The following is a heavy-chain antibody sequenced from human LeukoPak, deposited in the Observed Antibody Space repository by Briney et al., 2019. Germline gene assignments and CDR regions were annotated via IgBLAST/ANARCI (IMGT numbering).Heavy chain of an antibody. V-gene: IGHV3-30-3*01. CDR3: ARSGGAYYYGTDV. Sequence: PGGSLRLSCSASGFTFSSYAMHWVRQAPGKGLEWVAVISYDGSNKYYADSVKGRFTISRDNSKNTLYLQMNSLRAEDTAAYYCARSGGAYYYGTDVWGQGTTVTVSS. J-gene: IGHJ6*02. D-gene: IGHD3-10*01. CDR1: GFTFSSYA. CDR2: ISYDGSNK.